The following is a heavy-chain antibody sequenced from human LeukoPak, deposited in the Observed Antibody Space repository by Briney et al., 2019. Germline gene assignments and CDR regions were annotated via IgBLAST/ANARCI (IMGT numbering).Heavy chain of an antibody. Sequence: GESLKISCNGSGYSFTSYWIGWVRQMPGKGLEWMGIIYPGDSDTRYSPSFQGQVTISADKSISTAYLQWSSLKASDTAMYYCAGSSSQPPYYYGMDVWGQGTTVTVSS. CDR1: GYSFTSYW. CDR3: AGSSSQPPYYYGMDV. D-gene: IGHD6-13*01. CDR2: IYPGDSDT. J-gene: IGHJ6*02. V-gene: IGHV5-51*01.